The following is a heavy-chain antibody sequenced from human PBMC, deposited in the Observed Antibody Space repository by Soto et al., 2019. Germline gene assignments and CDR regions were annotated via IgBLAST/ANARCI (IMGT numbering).Heavy chain of an antibody. D-gene: IGHD6-13*01. CDR3: ARDGGYSSSSAHYYYYYGMDV. J-gene: IGHJ6*02. CDR2: INPNSGGT. Sequence: ASLKVSCKASGYAFTGYYMHWVLQAPGQWLEWMGWINPNSGGTNYAQKFQGRVTMTRDTSISTAYMELSRLRSDDTAVYYCARDGGYSSSSAHYYYYYGMDVWGQGTTVTVYS. V-gene: IGHV1-2*02. CDR1: GYAFTGYY.